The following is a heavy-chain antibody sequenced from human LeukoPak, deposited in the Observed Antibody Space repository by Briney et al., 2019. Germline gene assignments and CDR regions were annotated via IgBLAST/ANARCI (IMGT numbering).Heavy chain of an antibody. V-gene: IGHV1-18*01. CDR1: GYTFTSYG. D-gene: IGHD6-13*01. CDR3: ARDSKAAAEDYDY. CDR2: ISAHNGNT. Sequence: ASVKVSCKASGYTFTSYGISWVRHAPGQGLEWMGWISAHNGNTNYAQKLQGRVTMTADTSTSTAYMESRMRRSDDTVFYYCARDSKAAAEDYDYWGQGTLVTVSS. J-gene: IGHJ4*02.